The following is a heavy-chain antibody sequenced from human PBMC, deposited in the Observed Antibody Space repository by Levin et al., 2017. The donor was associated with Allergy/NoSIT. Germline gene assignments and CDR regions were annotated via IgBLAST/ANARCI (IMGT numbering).Heavy chain of an antibody. CDR2: ISSSSSTI. V-gene: IGHV3-48*02. CDR3: ARNYYDSSGGWYGMDV. CDR1: GFTFSSYS. Sequence: TSETLSLTCAASGFTFSSYSMNWVRQAPGKGLEWVSYISSSSSTIYYADSVKGRFTISRDNAKNSLYLQMNSLRDEDTAVYYCARNYYDSSGGWYGMDVWGQGTTVTVSS. J-gene: IGHJ6*02. D-gene: IGHD3-22*01.